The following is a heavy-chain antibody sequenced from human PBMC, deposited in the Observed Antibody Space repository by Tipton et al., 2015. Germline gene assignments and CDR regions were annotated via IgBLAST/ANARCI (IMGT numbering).Heavy chain of an antibody. V-gene: IGHV4-59*01. CDR2: IYYSGST. D-gene: IGHD4-23*01. J-gene: IGHJ4*02. CDR3: ARARGRHGGLFDS. Sequence: TLSLTCTVSGGSFSDYYWSWIRQSPGEGLEWIGYIYYSGSTNYNPSLRSRDAMSMDTSKNQFSLKLSSVIAADTAVYYCARARGRHGGLFDSWGQGTLVTVSS. CDR1: GGSFSDYY.